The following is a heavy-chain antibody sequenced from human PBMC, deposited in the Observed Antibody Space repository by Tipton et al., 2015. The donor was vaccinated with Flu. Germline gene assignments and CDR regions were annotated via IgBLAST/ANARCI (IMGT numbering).Heavy chain of an antibody. V-gene: IGHV3-74*01. CDR2: INSDGSST. D-gene: IGHD2-15*01. CDR3: AREGRYCSGGSCSNSWRAFDT. J-gene: IGHJ3*02. Sequence: SLRLSCAASGFTFSSYWMHWVRQAPGKGLVWVSRINSDGSSTSYADSVKGRFTISRDKAKNTVYLQMNSLRAEDTAVYYCAREGRYCSGGSCSNSWRAFDTWGQGTMVTVSS. CDR1: GFTFSSYW.